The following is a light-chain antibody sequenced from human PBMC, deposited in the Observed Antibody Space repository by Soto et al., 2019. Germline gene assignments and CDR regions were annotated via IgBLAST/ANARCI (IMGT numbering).Light chain of an antibody. J-gene: IGKJ1*01. V-gene: IGKV3-20*01. CDR1: QSVSSSH. CDR2: AAS. CDR3: QQYVRLDT. Sequence: GLALSPGTVSLTPEERATLSCRASQSVSSSHLAWYQHNPGQAPRLLIYAASSRATGIPDRFSGSGCGTDFTLTISLLAPDDFAVYYCQQYVRLDTFGQGTKVDI.